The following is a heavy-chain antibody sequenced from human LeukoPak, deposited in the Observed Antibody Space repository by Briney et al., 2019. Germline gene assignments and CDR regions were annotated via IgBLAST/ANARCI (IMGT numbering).Heavy chain of an antibody. Sequence: RLLWEEPGLSYSDYYWSWPRQAKRKGPEWIGYISSSGSIYYADSVKGRFTMSRDDAKSSLYLQVSSLRAEDTAIYYCARRRDYFDSWGQGTLVTVSS. J-gene: IGHJ4*02. V-gene: IGHV3-11*01. CDR2: ISSSGSI. CDR3: ARRRDYFDS. CDR1: GLSYSDYY.